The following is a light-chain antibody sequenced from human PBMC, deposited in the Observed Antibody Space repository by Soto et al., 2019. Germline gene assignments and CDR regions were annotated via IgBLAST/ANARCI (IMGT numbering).Light chain of an antibody. V-gene: IGKV2D-29*02. CDR2: EVS. Sequence: DVVMTQTTLSLSVAPAQPASISCKSGESLLHITGETFLFWYLQKPGQSPQLLIYEVSTRVSGVPDRFSGSGSGTDFTLEISRLEPDDVAIYYCMQSTQLPPTFGQGTRLEIK. CDR3: MQSTQLPPT. CDR1: ESLLHITGETF. J-gene: IGKJ5*01.